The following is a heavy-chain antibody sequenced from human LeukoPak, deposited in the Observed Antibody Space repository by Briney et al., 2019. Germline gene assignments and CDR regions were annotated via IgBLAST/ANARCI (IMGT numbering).Heavy chain of an antibody. CDR3: AKDSKPLTYYYDSSGGSDY. Sequence: PGGSPRLSCAASGFTFDDYAMHWVRQALGKGLEWVSGISWNSGSIGYADSVKGRFTISRDNAKNSLYLQMNSLRAEDTALYYCAKDSKPLTYYYDSSGGSDYWGQGTLVTVSS. D-gene: IGHD3-22*01. V-gene: IGHV3-9*01. CDR2: ISWNSGSI. J-gene: IGHJ4*02. CDR1: GFTFDDYA.